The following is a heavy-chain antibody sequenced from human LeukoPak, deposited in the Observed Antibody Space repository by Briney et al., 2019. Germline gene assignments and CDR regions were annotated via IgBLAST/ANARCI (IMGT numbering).Heavy chain of an antibody. CDR3: ARELRSGSYYFDY. V-gene: IGHV4-39*07. D-gene: IGHD1-26*01. CDR1: GGSISSSSYY. J-gene: IGHJ4*02. CDR2: LYHSGST. Sequence: SETLSLTCTVSGGSISSSSYYWGWIRQPPGKGLEWIGSLYHSGSTYYNPSLKSRVTTSVDTSKNRFSLKLTSVTAADTAVYYCARELRSGSYYFDYWGQGTLVTVSS.